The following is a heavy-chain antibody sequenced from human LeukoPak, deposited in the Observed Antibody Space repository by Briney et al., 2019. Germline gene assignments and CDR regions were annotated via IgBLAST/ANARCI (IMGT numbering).Heavy chain of an antibody. V-gene: IGHV3-7*01. CDR2: IKQAGSDK. CDR1: GFTFSGYW. J-gene: IGHJ4*02. CDR3: ARVPGSYSLDY. Sequence: PGGSLRLSCAASGFTFSGYWMTWVRQAPGKGLEWVANIKQAGSDKYYADSVKGRFTISRDNAKNSLFLQMDSLRAEGTAVYFCARVPGSYSLDYWGEGTLVTVSS. D-gene: IGHD3-10*01.